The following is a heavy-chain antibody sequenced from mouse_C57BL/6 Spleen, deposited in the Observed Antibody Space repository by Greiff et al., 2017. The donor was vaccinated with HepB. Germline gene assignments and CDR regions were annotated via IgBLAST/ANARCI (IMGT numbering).Heavy chain of an antibody. J-gene: IGHJ3*01. CDR3: AREDYGNPLLAY. CDR1: GYTFTSYW. V-gene: IGHV1-7*01. Sequence: VQGVESGAELAKPGASVKLSCKASGYTFTSYWMHWVKQRPGQGLEWIGYINPSSGYTKYNQKFKDKATLTADKSSSTAYMQLSSLTYEDSAVYYCAREDYGNPLLAYWGQGTLVTVSA. D-gene: IGHD2-1*01. CDR2: INPSSGYT.